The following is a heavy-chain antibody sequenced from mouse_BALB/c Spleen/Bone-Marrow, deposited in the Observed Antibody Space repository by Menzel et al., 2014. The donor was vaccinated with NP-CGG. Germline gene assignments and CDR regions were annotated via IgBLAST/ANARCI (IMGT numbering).Heavy chain of an antibody. V-gene: IGHV1S29*02. D-gene: IGHD2-10*02. CDR3: TRREYGNYGYAMDY. J-gene: IGHJ4*01. Sequence: EVQLQQSGPELVKPGASVKISCKASGYTFTDYSMHRVKQSHGKSLEWIGYIYPYNGGTGYNQKFKSKATLAVDNSSSTAYMGLRSLTSEDSAVYYCTRREYGNYGYAMDYWGQGTSVTVSS. CDR2: IYPYNGGT. CDR1: GYTFTDYS.